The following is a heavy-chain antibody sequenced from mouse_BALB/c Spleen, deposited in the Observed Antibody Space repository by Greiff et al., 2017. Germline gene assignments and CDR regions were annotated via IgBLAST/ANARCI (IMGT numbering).Heavy chain of an antibody. J-gene: IGHJ4*01. V-gene: IGHV5-17*02. CDR1: GFTFSSFG. CDR2: ISSGSSTI. Sequence: EVKLMESGGGLVQPGGSRKLSCAASGFTFSSFGMHWVRQAPEKGLEWVAYISSGSSTIYYADTVKGRFTISRDNPKNTLFLQMTSLRSEDTAMYYCARYDVCYAMDYWGQGTSVTVSS. CDR3: ARYDVCYAMDY. D-gene: IGHD2-3*01.